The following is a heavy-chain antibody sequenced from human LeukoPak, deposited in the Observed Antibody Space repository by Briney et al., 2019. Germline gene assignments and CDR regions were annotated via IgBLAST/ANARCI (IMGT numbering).Heavy chain of an antibody. J-gene: IGHJ6*02. D-gene: IGHD3-3*01. CDR2: IYYSGST. Sequence: PSETLSLTCTVSGGSISSGGYYWSWIRQHPGKGPEWIGYIYYSGSTYYNPSLKSRVTISVDTSKNQFSLKLSSVTAADTAVYYCARDVYYDFWSGYSYGMDVWGQGTTVTVSS. CDR3: ARDVYYDFWSGYSYGMDV. CDR1: GGSISSGGYY. V-gene: IGHV4-31*03.